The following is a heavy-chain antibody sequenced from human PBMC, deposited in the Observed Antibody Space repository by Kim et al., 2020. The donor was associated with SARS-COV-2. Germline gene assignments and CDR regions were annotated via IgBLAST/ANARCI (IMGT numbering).Heavy chain of an antibody. CDR1: GFSVSTND. CDR3: ARKLLWIVDNGMDV. J-gene: IGHJ6*02. CDR2: IFGSGNT. V-gene: IGHV3-53*01. D-gene: IGHD3-10*01. Sequence: GGSLRLSCAASGFSVSTNDMSWVRQAPGKGLEWVASIFGSGNTYYADSAKGRFTISRDNSKNTLYLQLNSLRADDTAAYHCARKLLWIVDNGMDVWCQGT.